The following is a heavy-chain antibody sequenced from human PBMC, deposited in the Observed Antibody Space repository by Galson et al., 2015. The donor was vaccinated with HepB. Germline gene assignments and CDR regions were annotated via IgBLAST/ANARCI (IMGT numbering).Heavy chain of an antibody. D-gene: IGHD3-22*01. CDR2: ISAYNGNT. Sequence: SVKVSCKASGYTFTSYGISWVRQAPGQGLEWMGWISAYNGNTNYAQKLQGRVTMTTDTSTSTAYMELRSLRSDDTAVYYCARSDRYYDSSGYNYWYFDLWGRAPWSLSPQ. CDR3: ARSDRYYDSSGYNYWYFDL. V-gene: IGHV1-18*01. J-gene: IGHJ2*01. CDR1: GYTFTSYG.